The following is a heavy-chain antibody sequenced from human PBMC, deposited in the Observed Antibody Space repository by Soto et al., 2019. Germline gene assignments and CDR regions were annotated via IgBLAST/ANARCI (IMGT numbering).Heavy chain of an antibody. D-gene: IGHD6-19*01. CDR2: IYYSGGT. CDR1: GGSFSSSSYY. Sequence: QLQLQESGPGLVKPSETLSLSCTVSGGSFSSSSYYWGWIRQPPGKGLEWIGSIYYSGGTYYNPSLRSRVTISVDTSKDHFSLNLRSVTAADTTVYYCATWAGFTSAHFDYWGQGTLVTVSS. V-gene: IGHV4-39*02. J-gene: IGHJ4*02. CDR3: ATWAGFTSAHFDY.